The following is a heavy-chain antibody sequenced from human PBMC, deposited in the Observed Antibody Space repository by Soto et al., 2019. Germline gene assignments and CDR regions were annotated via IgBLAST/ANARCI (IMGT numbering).Heavy chain of an antibody. D-gene: IGHD1-26*01. CDR3: AKGDEWELHSNFDY. CDR1: GFTFSSYV. V-gene: IGHV3-23*01. Sequence: ESGGGLEHPGGSLRLSCAGSGFTFSSYVMTWVRQAPGKGLEWVSSISGSGGSTYYADSVKGRFTISRDNSKNTLYLQMNSLRAEDTAVYYCAKGDEWELHSNFDYWGQGTLVTVSS. J-gene: IGHJ4*02. CDR2: ISGSGGST.